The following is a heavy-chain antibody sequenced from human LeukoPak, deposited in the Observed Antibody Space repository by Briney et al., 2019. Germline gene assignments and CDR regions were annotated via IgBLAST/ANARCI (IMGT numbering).Heavy chain of an antibody. Sequence: PGGSLRLSCAASGFTFSNYWMHWVRQAPGKGLVWVSRINSDGINTSYADSVKGRFTISRDNAKNSLYLQMNSLRAEDTAVYYCARATFLRYFDYWGQGTLVTVSS. CDR1: GFTFSNYW. CDR2: INSDGINT. V-gene: IGHV3-74*01. D-gene: IGHD3-16*01. J-gene: IGHJ4*02. CDR3: ARATFLRYFDY.